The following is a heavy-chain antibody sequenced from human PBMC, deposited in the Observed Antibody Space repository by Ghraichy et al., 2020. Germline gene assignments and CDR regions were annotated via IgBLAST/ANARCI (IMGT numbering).Heavy chain of an antibody. CDR3: ARLYSSSWYGSRTYYFDY. J-gene: IGHJ4*02. CDR2: TYYRSKWYN. CDR1: GDSVSSNSAA. Sequence: SQTLSLTCAISGDSVSSNSAAWNWIRQSPSRGLEWLGRTYYRSKWYNDYAVSVNSRITINPDTSKNQFSLQLNSVTPEDTAVYYCARLYSSSWYGSRTYYFDYWGQGTLVTVSS. V-gene: IGHV6-1*01. D-gene: IGHD6-13*01.